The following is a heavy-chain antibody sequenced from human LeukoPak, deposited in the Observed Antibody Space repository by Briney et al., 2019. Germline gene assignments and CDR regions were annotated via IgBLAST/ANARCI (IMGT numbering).Heavy chain of an antibody. V-gene: IGHV4-34*01. CDR1: GGSISSYY. CDR3: ARGSLWFGEDY. D-gene: IGHD3-10*01. CDR2: INHSGST. J-gene: IGHJ4*02. Sequence: SETLPLTCTVSGGSISSYYWSWIRQPPGKGLEWIGEINHSGSTNYNPSLKSRVTISVDTSKNQFSLKLSSVTAADTAVYYCARGSLWFGEDYWGQGTLVTVSS.